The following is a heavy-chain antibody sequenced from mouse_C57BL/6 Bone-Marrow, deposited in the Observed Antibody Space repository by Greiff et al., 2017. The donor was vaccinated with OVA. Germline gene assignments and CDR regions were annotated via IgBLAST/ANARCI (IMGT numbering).Heavy chain of an antibody. J-gene: IGHJ4*01. V-gene: IGHV1-4*01. CDR1: GYTFTSYT. CDR3: ARDDYEGAMDY. D-gene: IGHD2-4*01. Sequence: VQLQQSGAELARPGASVKMSCKASGYTFTSYTMHWVEQRPGQGLEWIGYINPSSGYTKYNQKFKDKATLTADKSSSTAYMQLSSLTSEDSADYYCARDDYEGAMDYWGQGTSVTVSS. CDR2: INPSSGYT.